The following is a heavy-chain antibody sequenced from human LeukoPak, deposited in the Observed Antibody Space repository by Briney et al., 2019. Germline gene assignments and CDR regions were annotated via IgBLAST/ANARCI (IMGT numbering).Heavy chain of an antibody. V-gene: IGHV3-48*04. D-gene: IGHD3-22*01. CDR3: ARDWQTMTDYYFDY. CDR1: GFTFSSYG. J-gene: IGHJ4*02. CDR2: ISSSGSTI. Sequence: PGGSLRLSCAASGFTFSSYGMSWVRQAPGKGLEWVSYISSSGSTIYYADSVKGRFTISRDNAKNSLYLQMNSLRAEDTAVYYCARDWQTMTDYYFDYWGQGTLVTVSS.